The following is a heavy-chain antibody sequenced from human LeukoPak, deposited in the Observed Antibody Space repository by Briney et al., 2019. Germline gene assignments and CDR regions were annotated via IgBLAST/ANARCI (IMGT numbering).Heavy chain of an antibody. V-gene: IGHV3-23*01. CDR3: AKAFDGDYVISLDY. Sequence: SLRLSCAASGFNFKFYWMHWVRQAPGKGLVWVSAISGSGGSTYYADSVKGRFTVSRDNSKNTLYLQMNSLRAEDTALYYCAKAFDGDYVISLDYWGQGTLVTVSS. D-gene: IGHD4-17*01. CDR2: ISGSGGST. CDR1: GFNFKFYW. J-gene: IGHJ4*02.